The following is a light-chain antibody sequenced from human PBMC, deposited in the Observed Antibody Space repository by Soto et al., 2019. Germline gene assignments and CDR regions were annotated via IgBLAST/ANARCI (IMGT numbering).Light chain of an antibody. Sequence: QSVLTQPPSASGTPGQRVTISCSGSSFNVGGNTVNWYQQVTGTAPKFLINSNNQRPSGVPDRFSGSKSGTSASLAISGLQSEDEADYYCATWADSLNGVVFGGGTKLTVL. CDR3: ATWADSLNGVV. V-gene: IGLV1-44*01. CDR1: SFNVGGNT. CDR2: SNN. J-gene: IGLJ2*01.